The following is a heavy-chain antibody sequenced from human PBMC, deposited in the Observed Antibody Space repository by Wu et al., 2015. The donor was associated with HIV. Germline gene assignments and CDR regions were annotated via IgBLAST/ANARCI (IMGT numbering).Heavy chain of an antibody. J-gene: IGHJ3*02. CDR1: GYTFTGYY. V-gene: IGHV1-2*02. CDR3: ARETTIGVSITMVVEGAFDI. Sequence: QVQLVQSGAEVKKPGASVKVSCKASGYTFTGYYMHWVRQAPGQGLEWMGWINPNSGGTNYAQKFQGRVTMTRDTSISTAYMELSRLRSDDTAVYYCARETTIGVSITMVVEGAFDIWGQGTMVTVSS. D-gene: IGHD3-10*01. CDR2: INPNSGGT.